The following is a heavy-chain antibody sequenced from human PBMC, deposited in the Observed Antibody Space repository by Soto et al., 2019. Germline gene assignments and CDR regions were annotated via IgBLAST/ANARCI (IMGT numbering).Heavy chain of an antibody. CDR3: ARDHVKTLFGTDTEYYGMDV. CDR2: IWYDGSNK. J-gene: IGHJ6*02. D-gene: IGHD3-3*01. Sequence: HPGGSLRLSCAASGFTFSSYGMHWVRQAPGKGLEWVAAIWYDGSNKYYADSVKGRFTISRDNSKNTLYLQMNSLRAEDTAVYYCARDHVKTLFGTDTEYYGMDVWGQVPT. CDR1: GFTFSSYG. V-gene: IGHV3-33*01.